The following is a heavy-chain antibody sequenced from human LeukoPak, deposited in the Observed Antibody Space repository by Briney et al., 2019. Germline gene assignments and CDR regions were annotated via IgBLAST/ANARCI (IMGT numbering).Heavy chain of an antibody. CDR3: ARDLSSGTYFFDY. CDR2: INPSGDIT. CDR1: GYTFTNYD. V-gene: IGHV1-46*01. Sequence: ASVKVSCKASGYTFTNYDMHWVRQAPGQGLEWMGIINPSGDITTYAQKFQGRVTMTRDMSTSTVYMEVSSLRSEDTAVYYCARDLSSGTYFFDYWGQGTLVTVSS. J-gene: IGHJ4*02. D-gene: IGHD6-19*01.